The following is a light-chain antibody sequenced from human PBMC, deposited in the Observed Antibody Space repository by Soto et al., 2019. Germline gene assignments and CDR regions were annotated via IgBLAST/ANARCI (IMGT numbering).Light chain of an antibody. CDR2: EVS. J-gene: IGLJ3*02. Sequence: QSALTQPASVSGSPGQSITISCTGTSSDVGDYNYVSWYQHHPGKAPKLMIYEVSNRPSGVSNRFSGSKSGNMASLTISGLQAEDEADYYCTSYSDSSTLWVFGGGTKLTVL. CDR1: SSDVGDYNY. V-gene: IGLV2-14*01. CDR3: TSYSDSSTLWV.